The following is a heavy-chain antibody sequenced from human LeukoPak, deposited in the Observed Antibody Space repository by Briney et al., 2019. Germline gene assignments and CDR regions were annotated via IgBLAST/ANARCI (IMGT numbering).Heavy chain of an antibody. CDR2: INQDASVR. J-gene: IGHJ4*02. D-gene: IGHD6-13*01. CDR3: ARDPGSSSFDL. CDR1: GFSFSTYW. Sequence: GGSLRLSCAASGFSFSTYWMSWVRQTPEKGLEFVANINQDASVRNYMDSLKGRCTISRDNAKTSVYLEINSLRADDTAVYYCARDPGSSSFDLWGQGALVTVSS. V-gene: IGHV3-7*01.